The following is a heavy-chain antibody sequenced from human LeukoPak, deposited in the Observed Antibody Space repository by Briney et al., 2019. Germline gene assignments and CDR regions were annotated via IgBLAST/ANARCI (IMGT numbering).Heavy chain of an antibody. CDR3: ARAHLVGARLNWFDP. D-gene: IGHD1-26*01. V-gene: IGHV4-61*01. CDR1: GGSISSGSYY. CDR2: IYYSGST. J-gene: IGHJ5*02. Sequence: SSETLSLTCTVSGGSISSGSYYWSWIRQPPGKGLEWIGYIYYSGSTNYNPSLKSRVTISVDTSKNQFSLKLTSVTAADTAVYYCARAHLVGARLNWFDPWGQGTLVTVSS.